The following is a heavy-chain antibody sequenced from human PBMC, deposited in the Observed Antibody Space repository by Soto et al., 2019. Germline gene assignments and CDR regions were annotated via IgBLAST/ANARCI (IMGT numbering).Heavy chain of an antibody. CDR1: GFTFNSSA. J-gene: IGHJ4*02. V-gene: IGHV3-23*01. D-gene: IGHD6-19*01. CDR2: TSGGAGST. CDR3: AKGRYRIDWYDPYFDY. Sequence: EVQLLEAGGGLVQPGGSLRLSCAASGFTFNSSAMSWVRQAPGKGLEWVSTTSGGAGSTYYADSVKGRFTISRDNSKNTLYLQMNSLRADDTAVYYCAKGRYRIDWYDPYFDYWGQGTLVTVSS.